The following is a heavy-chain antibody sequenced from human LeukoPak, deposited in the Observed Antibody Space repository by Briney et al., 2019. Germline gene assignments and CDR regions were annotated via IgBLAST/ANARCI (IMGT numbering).Heavy chain of an antibody. D-gene: IGHD3-10*01. CDR1: GFTVSSNY. V-gene: IGHV3-53*01. CDR3: AKLASRIGVRGVIKAESDY. CDR2: IYSGGST. J-gene: IGHJ4*02. Sequence: GGSLRLSCAASGFTVSSNYMSWVRQAPGKGLEGVSVIYSGGSTYYAESVKGRFTISRDNSKNTLYLQMNSLRAEDTAVYYCAKLASRIGVRGVIKAESDYWGQGTLVTVSS.